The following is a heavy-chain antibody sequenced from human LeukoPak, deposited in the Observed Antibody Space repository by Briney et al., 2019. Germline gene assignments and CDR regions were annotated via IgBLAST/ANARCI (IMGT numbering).Heavy chain of an antibody. Sequence: PGGSLRLSCAASGFTFSSYGMSWVRQAPGKGLEWVSATSGSGVRTHYADSVKGRFTISRDNAKNSLYLQMNSLRAEDTAVYYCAELGITMIGGVWGKGTTVTISS. V-gene: IGHV3-23*01. CDR1: GFTFSSYG. CDR3: AELGITMIGGV. CDR2: TSGSGVRT. D-gene: IGHD3-10*02. J-gene: IGHJ6*04.